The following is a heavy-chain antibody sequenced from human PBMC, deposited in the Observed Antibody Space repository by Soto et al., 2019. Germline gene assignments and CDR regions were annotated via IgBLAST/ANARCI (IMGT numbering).Heavy chain of an antibody. CDR2: ISGSGGST. J-gene: IGHJ4*02. CDR3: ATRAYYYDSSGYFDY. D-gene: IGHD3-22*01. V-gene: IGHV3-23*01. CDR1: GFTFSSYA. Sequence: GGSRRLSCAASGFTFSSYAMSWVRQAPGKGLEWVSAISGSGGSTYYADSVKGRFTISRDNSKNTLYLQMNSLRAEDTAVYYCATRAYYYDSSGYFDYWGQGTLVTVSS.